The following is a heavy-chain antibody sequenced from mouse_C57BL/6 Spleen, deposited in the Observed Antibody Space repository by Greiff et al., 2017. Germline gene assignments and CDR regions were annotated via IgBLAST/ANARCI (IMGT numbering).Heavy chain of an antibody. V-gene: IGHV2-2*01. J-gene: IGHJ3*01. CDR1: GFSLTSYG. Sequence: VQLVESGPGLVQPSQSLSITCTVSGFSLTSYGVHWVRQSPGKGLEWLGVIWSGGSTDYNAAFISRLSISKDNSKSQVFFKMNSLQADDTAIYYCARDPPYSNYGGFAYWGQGTLVTVSA. CDR2: IWSGGST. D-gene: IGHD2-5*01. CDR3: ARDPPYSNYGGFAY.